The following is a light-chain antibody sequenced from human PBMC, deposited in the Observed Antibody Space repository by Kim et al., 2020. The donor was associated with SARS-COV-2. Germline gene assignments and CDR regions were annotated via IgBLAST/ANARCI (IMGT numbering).Light chain of an antibody. V-gene: IGKV3-15*01. CDR3: QQYNNWPHT. Sequence: EIVMTQSPATLSVSPGERATLSCRASQSVSSNVAWYQQKPGQAPRVLIYAASTRATGIPARFSGSGSGTEFTLTISSLQSEDFAVYHCQQYNNWPHTFGQGTKLEI. CDR2: AAS. CDR1: QSVSSN. J-gene: IGKJ2*01.